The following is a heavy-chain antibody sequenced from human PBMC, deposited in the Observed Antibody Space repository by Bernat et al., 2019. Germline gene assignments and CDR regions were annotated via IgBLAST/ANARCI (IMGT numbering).Heavy chain of an antibody. V-gene: IGHV3-15*01. Sequence: EVQLVESGGGLVKPGGSLRLSCAASGFTFSNAWMSWVRQAPGKGLEWVGRIKSTTDGGTTDYAAPVKGRFTISRDDSKNTLYLQMNSLKTEDTAVYYCTTGDNYDILTGYYHPTNDPQIDYWGQGTLVTVSS. CDR3: TTGDNYDILTGYYHPTNDPQIDY. J-gene: IGHJ4*02. CDR1: GFTFSNAW. D-gene: IGHD3-9*01. CDR2: IKSTTDGGTT.